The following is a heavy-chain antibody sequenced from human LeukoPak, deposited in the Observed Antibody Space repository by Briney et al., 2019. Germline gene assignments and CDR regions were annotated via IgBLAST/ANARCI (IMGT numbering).Heavy chain of an antibody. CDR2: ISGSGGNT. Sequence: GGSLRLSCAAPGFTFSSYAMSWVRQAPGKGLEWVSGISGSGGNTYYADSVKGRFTISRDNSKNTLYLQMNSLRAEDTAVYYCAKKGGYTYDYPLGYWGQGTLVTVSS. CDR3: AKKGGYTYDYPLGY. J-gene: IGHJ4*02. CDR1: GFTFSSYA. V-gene: IGHV3-23*01. D-gene: IGHD5-18*01.